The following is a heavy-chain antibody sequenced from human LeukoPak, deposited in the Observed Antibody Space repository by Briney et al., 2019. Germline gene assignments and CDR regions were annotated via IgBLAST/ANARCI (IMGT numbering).Heavy chain of an antibody. V-gene: IGHV3-23*01. D-gene: IGHD3-3*01. CDR1: GFTFNSYA. CDR2: ISGSGGST. J-gene: IGHJ4*02. CDR3: AKHPTSYDFWSGETYYFDY. Sequence: GGSLRLSCAASGFTFNSYAMSWVRQAPGKGLEWVSAISGSGGSTYYADSVKGRFTISRDNSKNTLYLQMNSLRAEDTAVYYCAKHPTSYDFWSGETYYFDYWGQGTLVTVSS.